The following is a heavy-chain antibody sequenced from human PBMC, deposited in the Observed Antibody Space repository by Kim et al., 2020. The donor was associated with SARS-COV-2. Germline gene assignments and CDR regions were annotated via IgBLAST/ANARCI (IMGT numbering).Heavy chain of an antibody. J-gene: IGHJ4*02. D-gene: IGHD3-10*01. CDR2: ISYDGSNK. CDR1: GFTFSSYA. Sequence: GGSLRLSCAASGFTFSSYAMHWVRQAPGKGLEWVAVISYDGSNKYYADSVKGRFTISRDNSKNTLYLQMNSLRAEDTAVYYCARDLRFPGWFGEFALDYWGQGTLVTVSS. V-gene: IGHV3-30*04. CDR3: ARDLRFPGWFGEFALDY.